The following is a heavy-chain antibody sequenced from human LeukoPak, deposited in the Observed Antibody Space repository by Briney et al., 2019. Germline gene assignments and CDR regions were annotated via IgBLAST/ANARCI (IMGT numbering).Heavy chain of an antibody. CDR2: VRYNGNDK. D-gene: IGHD2-15*01. J-gene: IGHJ4*02. Sequence: PGGSLRLSCAASGFMFNTYGMHWVRQAPCKGLEWVAFVRYNGNDKYYADSVKGRFTISRDNSKNTVDLQMDSLRAEDTAVYYCAKDVRGGCSGGNCNDWGQGTLVTVSS. CDR1: GFMFNTYG. CDR3: AKDVRGGCSGGNCND. V-gene: IGHV3-30*02.